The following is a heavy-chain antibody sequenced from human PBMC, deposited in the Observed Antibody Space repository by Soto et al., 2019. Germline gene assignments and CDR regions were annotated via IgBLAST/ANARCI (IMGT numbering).Heavy chain of an antibody. V-gene: IGHV4-31*03. Sequence: SETLSLTCTVSGGSISSGGYYWSWIRQHPGKGLEWIGYIYYSGSTYYNPSLKSRVTISVDTSKNQFSLKLSSVTAADTAVYYCARADLGYSSSYYFDYWGQGTLVTVSS. CDR1: GGSISSGGYY. CDR2: IYYSGST. CDR3: ARADLGYSSSYYFDY. J-gene: IGHJ4*02. D-gene: IGHD6-6*01.